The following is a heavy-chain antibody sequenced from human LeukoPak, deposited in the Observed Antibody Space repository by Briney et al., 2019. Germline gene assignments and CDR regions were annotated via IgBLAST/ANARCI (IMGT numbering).Heavy chain of an antibody. V-gene: IGHV3-21*01. CDR2: ISDSGSYT. D-gene: IGHD6-13*01. J-gene: IGHJ4*02. CDR1: GFTFSNYA. Sequence: GGSLRLSCAASGFTFSNYAMSWVRQAPGKGLEWVSTISDSGSYTYYADSVKGRFTISRGNAKNSLYLQMNSLRAEDTAVYCCARDSAAALSDYWGQGTLVTVSS. CDR3: ARDSAAALSDY.